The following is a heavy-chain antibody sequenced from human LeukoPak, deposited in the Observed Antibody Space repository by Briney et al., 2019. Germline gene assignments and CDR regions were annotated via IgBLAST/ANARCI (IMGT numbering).Heavy chain of an antibody. D-gene: IGHD3-22*01. J-gene: IGHJ6*02. CDR3: ARERRGYSNMDV. CDR2: IYYSGST. V-gene: IGHV4-31*03. CDR1: GGSISSGGYY. Sequence: SETLCLTCTVSGGSISSGGYYWSWIRQHPGKGLEWIGYIYYSGSTYYNPSLKSRVTISVDTSKNQFSLKLSSVTAADTAVYYCARERRGYSNMDVWGQGTTVTVSS.